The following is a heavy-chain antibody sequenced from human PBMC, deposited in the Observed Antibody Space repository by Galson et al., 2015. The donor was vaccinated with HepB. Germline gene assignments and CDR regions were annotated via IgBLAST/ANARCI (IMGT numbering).Heavy chain of an antibody. CDR2: ISNDGGNK. CDR3: ARDAITIISSSFDY. V-gene: IGHV3-30-3*01. J-gene: IGHJ4*02. D-gene: IGHD3-9*01. Sequence: SLRLSCAASGFTFSSYAIHWVRQAPGKGLEWVALISNDGGNKYYADSVKGRFTISRDNSKNTLYLQVNSLRPEDTAVYYCARDAITIISSSFDYWGQGTLVTVSS. CDR1: GFTFSSYA.